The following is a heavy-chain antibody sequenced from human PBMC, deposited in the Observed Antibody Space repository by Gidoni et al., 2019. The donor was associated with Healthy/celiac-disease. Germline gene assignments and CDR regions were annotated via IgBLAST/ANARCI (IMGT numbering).Heavy chain of an antibody. CDR3: ASYSSSWARLGGGLDY. D-gene: IGHD6-13*01. Sequence: QVQLQQWGAGLLKPSETLSLTFAVYGGSFSGYYWSWIRQPPGKGLEWIGEINHSGSTNYNPSLKSRVTISVDTSKNQFSLKLSSVTAADTAVYYCASYSSSWARLGGGLDYWGQGTLVTVSS. V-gene: IGHV4-34*01. J-gene: IGHJ4*02. CDR1: GGSFSGYY. CDR2: INHSGST.